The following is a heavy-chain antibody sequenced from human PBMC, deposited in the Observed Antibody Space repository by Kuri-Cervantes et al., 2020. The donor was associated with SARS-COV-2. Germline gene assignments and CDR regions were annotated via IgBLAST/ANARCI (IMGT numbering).Heavy chain of an antibody. CDR2: INPSGGGT. J-gene: IGHJ5*02. D-gene: IGHD6-13*01. Sequence: ASVKVSCKASGYIFTNYYMSWVRQAPGQGLEWLGIINPSGGGTSYAQKSQGWVTMTRDTSISTAYMELSRLRSDDTAVYYCARDERGYSSNWFDPWGQGTLVTVSS. CDR3: ARDERGYSSNWFDP. CDR1: GYIFTNYY. V-gene: IGHV1-2*04.